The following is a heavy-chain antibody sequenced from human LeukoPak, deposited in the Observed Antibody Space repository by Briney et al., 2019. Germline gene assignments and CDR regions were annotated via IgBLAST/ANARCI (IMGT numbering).Heavy chain of an antibody. J-gene: IGHJ5*02. CDR2: IIPIFGTA. CDR3: ARDGGYCSSTSCQPYNWFDP. D-gene: IGHD2-2*01. Sequence: SVKVSCEASGGTFSSYAISWVRQAPGQGLEWMGGIIPIFGTANYAQKFQGRVTITADESTSTAYMELSSLRSEDTAVYYCARDGGYCSSTSCQPYNWFDPWGQGTLVTVSS. CDR1: GGTFSSYA. V-gene: IGHV1-69*13.